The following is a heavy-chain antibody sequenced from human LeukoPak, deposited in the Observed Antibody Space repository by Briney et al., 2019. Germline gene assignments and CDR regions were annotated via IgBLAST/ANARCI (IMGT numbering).Heavy chain of an antibody. CDR1: GGTFSSYA. CDR2: IIPILGIA. V-gene: IGHV1-69*04. J-gene: IGHJ5*02. D-gene: IGHD4-17*01. Sequence: SVKVSCKASGGTFSSYAISWVRQAPGQGLEWMGRIIPILGIANYAQKFQGRVTITADKSTSTAYMELSSLRSEDTAVYYCARGDDYGEYVIGNWFDPWGQGTLVTVSS. CDR3: ARGDDYGEYVIGNWFDP.